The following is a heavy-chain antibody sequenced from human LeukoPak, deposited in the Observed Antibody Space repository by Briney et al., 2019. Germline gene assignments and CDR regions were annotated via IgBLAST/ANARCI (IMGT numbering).Heavy chain of an antibody. J-gene: IGHJ4*02. Sequence: GGSLLLSCAASGFTFSSYGMHWVRQAPGKGLEWVAFIRYDRRDQYYADSVKGRFTISRDNSKNTLYLQMNSLRAEDTAVYYCAKDYSDSSGYFRVPHVFDFWGQGTLVTVSS. CDR2: IRYDRRDQ. D-gene: IGHD3-22*01. CDR1: GFTFSSYG. CDR3: AKDYSDSSGYFRVPHVFDF. V-gene: IGHV3-30*02.